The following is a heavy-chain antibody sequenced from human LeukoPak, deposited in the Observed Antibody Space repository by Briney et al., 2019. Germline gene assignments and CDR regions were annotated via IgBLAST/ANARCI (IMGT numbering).Heavy chain of an antibody. Sequence: SETLSLTCTVSGGSISSSSYYWGWIRQPPGKGLEWIGSIYYSGSTYYNPSLKSRVTISVDTSKNQFSLKLSSVTAADTAVYYCASPPVKTGTTRAWYYFDYWGQGTLVTVSS. CDR1: GGSISSSSYY. CDR3: ASPPVKTGTTRAWYYFDY. D-gene: IGHD1-7*01. J-gene: IGHJ4*02. V-gene: IGHV4-39*01. CDR2: IYYSGST.